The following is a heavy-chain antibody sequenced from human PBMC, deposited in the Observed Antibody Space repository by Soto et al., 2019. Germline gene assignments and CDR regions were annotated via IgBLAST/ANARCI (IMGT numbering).Heavy chain of an antibody. CDR1: GFTFSSYS. J-gene: IGHJ4*02. CDR3: ARVEMATTPTSVFDY. D-gene: IGHD1-1*01. V-gene: IGHV3-21*01. Sequence: EVRLVESGGGLVKPGGSLRLSCAASGFTFSSYSMNWVRQAPGKGLEWVSSISSSSSYIYYADSVKGRFTISRDNAKNSLYLQMNSLRAEDTAVYYCARVEMATTPTSVFDYWGQGTLVTVSS. CDR2: ISSSSSYI.